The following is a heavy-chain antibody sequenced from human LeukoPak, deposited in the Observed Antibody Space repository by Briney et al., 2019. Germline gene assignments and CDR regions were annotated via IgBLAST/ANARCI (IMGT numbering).Heavy chain of an antibody. D-gene: IGHD3-16*02. Sequence: GASVKVSCKASGYTFTSYGISWVRQAPGQGLEWMGWISAYNGNTNYAQKLQGRVTMTTDTSTSTAYMELRSLRSDDTAVYYCARGLRLGELSFDFDYWGQGTLVTVPS. CDR2: ISAYNGNT. CDR1: GYTFTSYG. J-gene: IGHJ4*02. V-gene: IGHV1-18*04. CDR3: ARGLRLGELSFDFDY.